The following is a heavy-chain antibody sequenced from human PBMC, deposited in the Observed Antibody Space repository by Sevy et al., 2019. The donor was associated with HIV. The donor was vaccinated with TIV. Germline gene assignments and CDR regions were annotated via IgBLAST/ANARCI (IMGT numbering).Heavy chain of an antibody. CDR3: ARAPPVRSGDDSLNWFAP. CDR1: GGSISAYH. Sequence: SETLSLTCTVSGGSISAYHWSWIRQPPGKGLEWIGYIHYTGSTKYNPSLESRVTISVDTSKNQFSLKLSSVTAADTAVYYCARAPPVRSGDDSLNWFAPWGQGTLVTVPS. J-gene: IGHJ5*02. D-gene: IGHD5-12*01. CDR2: IHYTGST. V-gene: IGHV4-59*01.